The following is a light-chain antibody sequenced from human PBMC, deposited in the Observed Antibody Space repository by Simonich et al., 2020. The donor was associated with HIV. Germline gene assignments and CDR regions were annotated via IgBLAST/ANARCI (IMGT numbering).Light chain of an antibody. CDR1: QSVSSSY. CDR3: QQYYITPHT. V-gene: IGKV4-1*01. J-gene: IGKJ1*01. CDR2: WSS. Sequence: EIVLTQSPGTLSLSPGEKPTLSCRASQSVSSSYLAWYQQKPGPPPNLLIYWSSTRESGVPDRFSGSGSETDFTLTISSLQAEDVAVYYCQQYYITPHTFGQGTKVEIK.